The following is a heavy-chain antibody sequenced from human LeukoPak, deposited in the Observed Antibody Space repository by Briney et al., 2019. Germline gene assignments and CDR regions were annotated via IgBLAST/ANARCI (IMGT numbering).Heavy chain of an antibody. CDR3: ARRARENWYFDL. J-gene: IGHJ2*01. Sequence: SETLSLTCTVSGGSISNYYWSWIRQPPGKGLDWIGYIYYTGSTNSNPSLKSRVTISADTPKNQFSLKLSSVTVADTAVYYCARRARENWYFDLWGRGTLVTVSS. CDR1: GGSISNYY. CDR2: IYYTGST. V-gene: IGHV4-59*08.